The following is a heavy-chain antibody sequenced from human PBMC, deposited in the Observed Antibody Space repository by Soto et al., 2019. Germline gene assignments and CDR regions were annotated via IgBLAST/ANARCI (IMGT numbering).Heavy chain of an antibody. CDR1: GGSIISGVYS. Sequence: SETLSLTCAVSGGSIISGVYSWTWIRQPPGKGLEWIGFIYHTGTTYYNPSLKSRVTISVDRSKNQFSLKLNSVSAADTAVYYCARSEATVLDYWGQGTLLTVSS. CDR2: IYHTGTT. V-gene: IGHV4-30-2*01. D-gene: IGHD4-17*01. CDR3: ARSEATVLDY. J-gene: IGHJ4*02.